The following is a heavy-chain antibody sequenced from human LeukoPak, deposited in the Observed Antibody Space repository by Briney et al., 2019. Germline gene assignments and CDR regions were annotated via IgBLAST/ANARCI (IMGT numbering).Heavy chain of an antibody. CDR2: IYPGDSDT. J-gene: IGHJ4*02. V-gene: IGHV5-51*01. CDR1: GYSLTSYW. D-gene: IGHD3-10*01. CDR3: ARSSYGSGSYYIDH. Sequence: GESLKISCKGSGYSLTSYWIGWVRQMPGKGLEWMGIIYPGDSDTRYSPSFQGQVTISADTSTRTAYLLWSSLKASDTAMYYCARSSYGSGSYYIDHWGQGTLVTVSS.